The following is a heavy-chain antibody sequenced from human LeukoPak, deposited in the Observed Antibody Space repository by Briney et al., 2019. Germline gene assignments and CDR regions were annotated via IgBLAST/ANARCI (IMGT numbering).Heavy chain of an antibody. CDR1: GGTFSSYA. Sequence: ASVKVSCKASGGTFSSYAISWVRQAPGQGLEWMGGIIPIFGTANYAQKFQGRVTITTDESTSTAYMELSSLRSEDTAVYYCASSVGSSSYYYYYMDVWGKGTTVTVS. CDR3: ASSVGSSSYYYYYMDV. J-gene: IGHJ6*03. CDR2: IIPIFGTA. V-gene: IGHV1-69*05. D-gene: IGHD6-6*01.